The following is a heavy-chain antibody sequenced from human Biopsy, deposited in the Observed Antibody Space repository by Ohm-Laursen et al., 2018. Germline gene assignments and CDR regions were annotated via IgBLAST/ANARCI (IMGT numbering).Heavy chain of an antibody. CDR1: GYSISSDYR. Sequence: SETLSLTCAVSGYSISSDYRWGWIRQAPGKTLEWLGNIFKDGNTHYNPSLRSRLIISIDTSKNQFSRMMTSVSGADTAVYFCARVGSGWAPFDKWGPGTLVTVSS. D-gene: IGHD6-19*01. CDR2: IFKDGNT. CDR3: ARVGSGWAPFDK. V-gene: IGHV4-38-2*01. J-gene: IGHJ4*02.